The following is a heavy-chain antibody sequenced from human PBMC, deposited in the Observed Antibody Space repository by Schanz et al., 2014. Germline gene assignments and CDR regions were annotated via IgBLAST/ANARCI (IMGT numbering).Heavy chain of an antibody. V-gene: IGHV3-53*01. D-gene: IGHD3-22*01. CDR1: GFSVSSNY. J-gene: IGHJ6*02. CDR3: ARDKNYDDSAEYGMDV. CDR2: IYRGGST. Sequence: EVQLVEPGGGLIQPGGSLRLSCAASGFSVSSNYMSWVRQAPGKGLEWVSVIYRGGSTYYADSVKGRFTISRDNSKNTLYLQMNSLRAEDAAVYRCARDKNYDDSAEYGMDVWGQGTTVTVSS.